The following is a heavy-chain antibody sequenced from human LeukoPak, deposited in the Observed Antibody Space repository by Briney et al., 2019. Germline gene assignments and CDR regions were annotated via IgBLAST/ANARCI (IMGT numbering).Heavy chain of an antibody. J-gene: IGHJ6*02. V-gene: IGHV3-23*01. CDR2: LSGSGDST. Sequence: GGSLRLSCAASGFTFINYAMTWVRQAPGKGLEWVSALSGSGDSTFHADSVKGRFTISRDNAKNSLYLQMNSLRAEDTAVYYCARDYGMKLDGGMDVWGQGTTVTVSS. CDR1: GFTFINYA. D-gene: IGHD6-6*01. CDR3: ARDYGMKLDGGMDV.